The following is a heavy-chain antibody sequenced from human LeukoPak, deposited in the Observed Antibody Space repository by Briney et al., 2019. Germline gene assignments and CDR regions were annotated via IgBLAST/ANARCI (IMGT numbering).Heavy chain of an antibody. V-gene: IGHV3-23*01. D-gene: IGHD6-19*01. Sequence: GESLRLSCAASGFAFSSYAMGWVRQAPGKGLEWVLAISDSGGSTYYADSVKGRFTISRDNSKNTLYLQMNSPRAEDTAVYYCAKPSSDWHLGYFAYCGQGTPVTASS. J-gene: IGHJ4*02. CDR2: ISDSGGST. CDR1: GFAFSSYA. CDR3: AKPSSDWHLGYFAY.